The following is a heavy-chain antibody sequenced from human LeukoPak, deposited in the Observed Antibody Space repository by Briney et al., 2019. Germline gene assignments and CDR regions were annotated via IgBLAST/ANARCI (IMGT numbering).Heavy chain of an antibody. CDR2: IYTSGST. Sequence: PSETLSRTCTVSGGSISSYYWSWIRQPAGHGLEWIGRIYTSGSTNYNPSIKSRVTMSVDTSKNQFSLKLSSVTAADTAVYYCARDNYYDSSGYYSFDYWGQGTLVTVSS. J-gene: IGHJ4*02. V-gene: IGHV4-4*07. CDR3: ARDNYYDSSGYYSFDY. D-gene: IGHD3-22*01. CDR1: GGSISSYY.